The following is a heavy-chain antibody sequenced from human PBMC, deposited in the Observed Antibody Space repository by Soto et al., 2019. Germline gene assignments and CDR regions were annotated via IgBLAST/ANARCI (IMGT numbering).Heavy chain of an antibody. CDR3: AKAVTLVRGINPYSYGLDV. V-gene: IGHV3-23*01. CDR1: GFPFSSYV. J-gene: IGHJ6*02. Sequence: GGSLRLSCAVSGFPFSSYVMTWVRQAPGKGLEWVSVISGGGGSTNYAESVKGRFAISRDNSENTLYLQMNSLRAEDTAVYYCAKAVTLVRGINPYSYGLDVWGQGTTVTVSS. CDR2: ISGGGGST. D-gene: IGHD3-10*01.